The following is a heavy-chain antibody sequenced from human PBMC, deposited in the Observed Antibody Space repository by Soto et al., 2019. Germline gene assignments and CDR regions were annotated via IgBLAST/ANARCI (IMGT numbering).Heavy chain of an antibody. V-gene: IGHV4-31*03. D-gene: IGHD4-17*01. CDR3: ARSNDYGDYYFYY. Sequence: QVQLQESGPGLVKPSQTLSLTCSVSGGSISSDGCYWSWIRQHPGNGLEYIGHIYYTGSTYYNPSLKSRLTISVDTSKNQCSLKLSSVTAADTAVYYCARSNDYGDYYFYYWGQGTLVTVSS. CDR2: IYYTGST. J-gene: IGHJ4*02. CDR1: GGSISSDGCY.